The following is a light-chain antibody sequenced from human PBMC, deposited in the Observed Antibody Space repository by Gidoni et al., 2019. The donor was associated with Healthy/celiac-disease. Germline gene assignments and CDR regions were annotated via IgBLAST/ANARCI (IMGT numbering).Light chain of an antibody. CDR3: QQRSNWLLT. J-gene: IGKJ4*01. Sequence: EIVLTQSPATLSLSPGERATLPCRASQRVSSYLAWYQQKPGQARRLLIYDASNRATGIPARFSGSGSGTDFTLTISSLEPEDFAVYYCQQRSNWLLTFGGGTKVEI. V-gene: IGKV3-11*01. CDR1: QRVSSY. CDR2: DAS.